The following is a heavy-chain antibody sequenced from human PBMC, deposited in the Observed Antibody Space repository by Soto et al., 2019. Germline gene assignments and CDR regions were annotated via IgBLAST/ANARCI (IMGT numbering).Heavy chain of an antibody. CDR2: TYYRSNWRH. V-gene: IGHV6-1*01. CDR1: GDSVSSNTAA. Sequence: SQTLSLTCAISGDSVSSNTAAWNWIRSSPSRGLEWLGRTYYRSNWRHDYAVSVKSRITVNPDTSKNHFSLQLNSVTPDDTAVYYCARGRIAADPTGNWFDPWGQGTLVTVSS. CDR3: ARGRIAADPTGNWFDP. D-gene: IGHD6-13*01. J-gene: IGHJ5*02.